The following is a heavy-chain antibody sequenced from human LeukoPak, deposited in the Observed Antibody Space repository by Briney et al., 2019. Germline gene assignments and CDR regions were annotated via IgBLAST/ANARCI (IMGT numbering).Heavy chain of an antibody. CDR2: INHSGST. CDR3: ARGHQLLAFDP. J-gene: IGHJ5*02. V-gene: IGHV4-34*01. Sequence: SETLSLTCAVYGGSFSGYYWSWIRQPPGKGLEWVGEINHSGSTNYNPSLKTRVTTSVDTSKNQFSLKLSSVTAADTAVYYCARGHQLLAFDPWGQGTLVTVSS. D-gene: IGHD2-2*01. CDR1: GGSFSGYY.